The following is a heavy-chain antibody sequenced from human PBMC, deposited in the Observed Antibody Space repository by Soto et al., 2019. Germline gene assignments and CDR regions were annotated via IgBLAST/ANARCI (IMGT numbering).Heavy chain of an antibody. CDR1: GYTFTSYG. CDR2: ISAYNGNT. Sequence: GASEKVSCKASGYTFTSYGISWVRQAPGQGLEWMGWISAYNGNTNYAQKLQGRVTMTTDTSTSTAYMELRSLRSDDTAVYYCARDQGVAGTAGASLDYWGQGTLVTVSS. D-gene: IGHD6-19*01. J-gene: IGHJ4*02. CDR3: ARDQGVAGTAGASLDY. V-gene: IGHV1-18*01.